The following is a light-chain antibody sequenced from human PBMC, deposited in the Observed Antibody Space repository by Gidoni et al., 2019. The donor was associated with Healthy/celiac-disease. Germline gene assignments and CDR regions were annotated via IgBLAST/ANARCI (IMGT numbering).Light chain of an antibody. CDR1: QSVSSY. CDR2: DAS. Sequence: EIVLIQSPATLSLSPGERATLSCRASQSVSSYLAWYQQKPGQAPRLLIYDASNRATGIPARFSGSGSGTDFTLTISSLEPEDFAVYYCQQRSNWPLTFGGXTKVEIK. CDR3: QQRSNWPLT. V-gene: IGKV3-11*01. J-gene: IGKJ4*01.